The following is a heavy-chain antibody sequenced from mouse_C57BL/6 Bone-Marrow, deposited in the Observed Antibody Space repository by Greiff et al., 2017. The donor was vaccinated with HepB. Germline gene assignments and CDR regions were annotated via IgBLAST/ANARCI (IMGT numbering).Heavy chain of an antibody. Sequence: QVQLQQSGAELVKPGASVKISCKASGYAFSSYWMNWVKQRPGKGLEWIGQMYPGDGDTNYNGKFKGKATLTADKSSSTAYMQLSSLTSEDSAVYFCARYGNYVFYFDYWGQGTTLTVSS. CDR1: GYAFSSYW. CDR3: ARYGNYVFYFDY. D-gene: IGHD2-1*01. CDR2: MYPGDGDT. V-gene: IGHV1-80*01. J-gene: IGHJ2*01.